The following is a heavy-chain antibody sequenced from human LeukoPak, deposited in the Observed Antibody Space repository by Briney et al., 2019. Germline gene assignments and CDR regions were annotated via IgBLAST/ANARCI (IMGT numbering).Heavy chain of an antibody. CDR1: GFTFSSYW. D-gene: IGHD5-12*01. CDR2: IKQDGTNK. J-gene: IGHJ4*02. V-gene: IGHV3-7*02. Sequence: TGGSLRLSCAGSGFTFSSYWMTWVRQAPGKGLEWVANIKQDGTNKYYADSVKGRFTISRGNSKNTLYLQMNSLRAEDTAVYYCARVPHRGVATIINFDYWGQGTLVTVSS. CDR3: ARVPHRGVATIINFDY.